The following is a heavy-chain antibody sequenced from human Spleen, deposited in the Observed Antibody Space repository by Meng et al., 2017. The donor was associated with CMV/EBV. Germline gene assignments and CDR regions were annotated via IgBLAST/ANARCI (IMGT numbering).Heavy chain of an antibody. Sequence: GESLKISCKASGYSFMSYWIGWVRQMPGKGLEWMGIIYPGDSDAKYSPSFQGQVTISADKSISTAYLQWSSLKASDIAMYYCARQDDSSAGLDYWGQGTLVTVSS. CDR3: ARQDDSSAGLDY. V-gene: IGHV5-51*01. D-gene: IGHD6-19*01. J-gene: IGHJ4*02. CDR2: IYPGDSDA. CDR1: GYSFMSYW.